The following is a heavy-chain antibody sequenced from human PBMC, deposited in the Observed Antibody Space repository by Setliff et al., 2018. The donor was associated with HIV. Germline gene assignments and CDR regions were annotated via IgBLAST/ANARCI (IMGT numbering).Heavy chain of an antibody. Sequence: SLRLSCAASGFTFDNYGMTWVRQAPGKGLEWVANINQDGDDKYYVDSVKGRFTISRDNAKNSLYLQMESLRVEDTAVYYCARSGPSGYSSGWYRGYFDPWGQGTLVTVSS. D-gene: IGHD6-19*01. V-gene: IGHV3-7*03. CDR3: ARSGPSGYSSGWYRGYFDP. CDR1: GFTFDNYG. J-gene: IGHJ5*02. CDR2: INQDGDDK.